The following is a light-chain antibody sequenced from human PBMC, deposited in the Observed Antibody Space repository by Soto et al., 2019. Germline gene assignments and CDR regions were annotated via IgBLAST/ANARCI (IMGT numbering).Light chain of an antibody. CDR2: KTS. J-gene: IGKJ1*01. CDR3: QYYNNYCWT. Sequence: DIQLTQSPSTLSASVGDRVTITCRASQSISSWLAWYQQKPGKAPKFLIFKTSNLESGVPSRFSGSGSGTECTLTISSLQHDDFATYYCQYYNNYCWTFGQGTKVEIK. CDR1: QSISSW. V-gene: IGKV1-5*03.